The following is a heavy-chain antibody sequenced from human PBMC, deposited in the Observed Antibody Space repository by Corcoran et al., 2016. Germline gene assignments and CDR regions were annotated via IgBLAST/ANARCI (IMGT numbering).Heavy chain of an antibody. D-gene: IGHD1-26*01. J-gene: IGHJ4*02. CDR2: IYSGGST. CDR3: ARDLRSGSYPGHLDY. Sequence: EVQLVESGGGLIQPGGSLRLSCAASGFTVSSNYMSWVRQAPGKGLEWVSVIYSGGSTYYADSVEGRFTISRDNSKNTLYLQMNSLRAEDTALYYCARDLRSGSYPGHLDYWGQGTLVTVSS. CDR1: GFTVSSNY. V-gene: IGHV3-53*01.